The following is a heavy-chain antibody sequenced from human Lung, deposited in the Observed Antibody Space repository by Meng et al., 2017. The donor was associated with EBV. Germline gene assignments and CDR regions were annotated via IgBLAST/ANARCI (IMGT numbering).Heavy chain of an antibody. J-gene: IGHJ4*02. CDR3: AHLIAARPFDY. CDR2: IYWDDDK. CDR1: WFSRSTRGGG. D-gene: IGHD6-6*01. V-gene: IGHV2-5*02. Sequence: IHLKESGPTVVKPPQTLTRTCSFSWFSRSTRGGGVGWIRQPPGKALEWLALIYWDDDKRYSPSLKSRLTITKDTSKNQVVLTMTNMDPVDAATYFCAHLIAARPFDYWGQGTLVTVSS.